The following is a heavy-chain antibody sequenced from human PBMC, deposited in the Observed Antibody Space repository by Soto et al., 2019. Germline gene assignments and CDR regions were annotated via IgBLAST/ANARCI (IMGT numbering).Heavy chain of an antibody. Sequence: GGFLRLSCAASGFTFSSYAMGWVRQAPGKGLEWVSFISGSSGSTHYADSVKGRFTISRDNSKNTLYLQMNSLRAEDTAVYYCAKDRRDSDFDYWGQGTLVTVSS. J-gene: IGHJ4*02. CDR1: GFTFSSYA. D-gene: IGHD1-26*01. CDR2: ISGSSGST. V-gene: IGHV3-23*01. CDR3: AKDRRDSDFDY.